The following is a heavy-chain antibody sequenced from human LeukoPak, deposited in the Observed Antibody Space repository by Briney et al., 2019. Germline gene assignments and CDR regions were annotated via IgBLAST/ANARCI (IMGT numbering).Heavy chain of an antibody. CDR2: ISSSGSTI. J-gene: IGHJ2*01. CDR1: GFTFSSYE. V-gene: IGHV3-48*03. D-gene: IGHD1-26*01. Sequence: GGSLRLSCAASGFTFSSYEMNWVRQAPGKGLEWVSYISSSGSTIYYADSVKGRFTISRDNSKNTLYLQMNSLRAEDTAVYYCASSESDWYFDLWGRGTLVTVSS. CDR3: ASSESDWYFDL.